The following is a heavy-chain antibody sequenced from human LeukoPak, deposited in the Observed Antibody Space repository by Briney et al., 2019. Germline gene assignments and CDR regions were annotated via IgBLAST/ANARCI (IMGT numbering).Heavy chain of an antibody. CDR2: IHASGST. Sequence: SETVSLTCTVSGGSISSYYETWIRRPAGKGPEWVGRIHASGSTTYNPSLQSRVNMSVDTYKNQFSLKLICVTAAATAVYYCARVTDPRYNWFDPWGQGTLVTVSS. CDR3: ARVTDPRYNWFDP. CDR1: GGSISSYY. J-gene: IGHJ5*02. D-gene: IGHD2-21*02. V-gene: IGHV4-4*07.